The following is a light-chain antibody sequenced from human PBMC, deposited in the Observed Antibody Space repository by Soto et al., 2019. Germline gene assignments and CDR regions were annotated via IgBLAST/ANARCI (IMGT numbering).Light chain of an antibody. J-gene: IGLJ2*01. CDR3: QSYDSSLSGLGV. CDR1: SSNIGAGYD. CDR2: GNS. Sequence: QAVLTQPPSLSGAPGQRVTISCTGSSSNIGAGYDVHWYQQLPGTAPKLLSYGNSNRPSGVPDRFSGSKSGTSASLAITGLQAEDEADYYCQSYDSSLSGLGVFGGGTKLTVL. V-gene: IGLV1-40*01.